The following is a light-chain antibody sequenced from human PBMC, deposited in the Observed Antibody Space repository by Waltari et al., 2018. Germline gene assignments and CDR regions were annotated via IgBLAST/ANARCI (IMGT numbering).Light chain of an antibody. CDR2: AES. CDR1: QGIRND. V-gene: IGKV1-6*01. J-gene: IGKJ1*01. Sequence: AIQMTQSPSSLSASVGDRIIITCRASQGIRNDLGWYQQKPGNAPQLRIYAESSLQSGVPSRFSGSGSGTDFTLSISSLQPEDFATYYCLQDYSYPRTFGQGTKVEI. CDR3: LQDYSYPRT.